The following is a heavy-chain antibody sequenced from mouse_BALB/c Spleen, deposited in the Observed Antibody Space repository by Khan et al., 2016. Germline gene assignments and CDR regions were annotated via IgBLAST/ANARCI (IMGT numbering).Heavy chain of an antibody. CDR3: ARQVDGSNSDYAMDY. D-gene: IGHD1-1*01. V-gene: IGHV5-6*01. Sequence: EVELVESGGDLVKPGGSLNLSCAASGFTFSNYAMSWVRQTPDKRLEWVATISSGGSYTYYPDSVKGRFTISRDNAKNTLYLQMSSLKSEDTAIYYCARQVDGSNSDYAMDYWGQGTSVTVSS. CDR1: GFTFSNYA. CDR2: ISSGGSYT. J-gene: IGHJ4*01.